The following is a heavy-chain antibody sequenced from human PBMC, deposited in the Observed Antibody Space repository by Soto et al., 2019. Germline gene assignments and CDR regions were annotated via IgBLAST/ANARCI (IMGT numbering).Heavy chain of an antibody. CDR1: GFTFSSYG. V-gene: IGHV3-30*18. D-gene: IGHD3-22*01. J-gene: IGHJ4*02. CDR3: AKQYYYDSPSPDY. CDR2: ISYDGSNK. Sequence: GGSLRLSCAASGFTFSSYGMHWVRQAPGKGLEWVAVISYDGSNKYYADSVKGRFTISRDNSKNTLYLQMNSLRAEDTAVYYCAKQYYYDSPSPDYWGQGTLVTVSS.